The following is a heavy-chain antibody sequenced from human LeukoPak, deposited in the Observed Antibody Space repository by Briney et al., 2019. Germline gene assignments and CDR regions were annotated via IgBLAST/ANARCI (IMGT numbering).Heavy chain of an antibody. CDR1: GGSISSYY. J-gene: IGHJ1*01. Sequence: SETLPLTCTVSGGSISSYYWSWIRQPPGKGLEWIGYIYYSGSTNYNPSLKSRVTISVDTSKNQFSLKLSSVTAADTAVYYCARYDYGGNGYFQHWGQGTLVTVSS. CDR3: ARYDYGGNGYFQH. CDR2: IYYSGST. D-gene: IGHD4-23*01. V-gene: IGHV4-59*01.